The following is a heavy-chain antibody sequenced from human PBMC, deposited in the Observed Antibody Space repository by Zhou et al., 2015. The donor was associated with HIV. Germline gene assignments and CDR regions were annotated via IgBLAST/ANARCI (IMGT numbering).Heavy chain of an antibody. CDR3: ARDRNIGYCSGGSCYGSSKDYYYYGMDV. D-gene: IGHD2-15*01. J-gene: IGHJ6*02. CDR2: IIPILGIA. Sequence: QVQLVQSGAEVKKPGSSVKVSCKASGGTFSSYTISWVRQAPGQGLEWMGRIIPILGIANYAQKFQGRVTITADKSTSTAYMELSSLRSEDTAVYYCARDRNIGYCSGGSCYGSSKDYYYYGMDVWGQGTTVTVSS. V-gene: IGHV1-69*08. CDR1: GGTFSSYT.